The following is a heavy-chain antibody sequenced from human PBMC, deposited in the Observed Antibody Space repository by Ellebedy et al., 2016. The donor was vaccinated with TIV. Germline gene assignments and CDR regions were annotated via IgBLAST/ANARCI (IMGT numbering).Heavy chain of an antibody. CDR2: IYHSGST. CDR1: GGSISSSNW. V-gene: IGHV4-4*02. D-gene: IGHD2-2*01. J-gene: IGHJ4*02. CDR3: ARGYCSSISCFDY. Sequence: GSLRLXCAVSGGSISSSNWWSWVRQPPGKGLEWMGEIYHSGSTNYNPSLKSRVTISVDKSKNHFSLKLSSVTAADTAVYYCARGYCSSISCFDYWGQGTLVTVSS.